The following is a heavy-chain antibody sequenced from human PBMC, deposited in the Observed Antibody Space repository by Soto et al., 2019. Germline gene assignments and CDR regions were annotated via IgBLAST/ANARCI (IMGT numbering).Heavy chain of an antibody. CDR2: IYYSGST. D-gene: IGHD5-12*01. V-gene: IGHV4-39*01. CDR3: ARRLADVEMATTSENDYGMDV. J-gene: IGHJ6*02. Sequence: SETLSLTCTVSGGSISSSSYYWGWIRQPPGKGLEWIGSIYYSGSTYYNPSLKSRVTISVDTSKNQFSLKLSSVTAADTAVSYCARRLADVEMATTSENDYGMDVWGQGTTVTVSS. CDR1: GGSISSSSYY.